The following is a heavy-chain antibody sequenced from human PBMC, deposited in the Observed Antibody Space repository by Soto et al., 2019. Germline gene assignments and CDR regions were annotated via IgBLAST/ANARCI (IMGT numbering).Heavy chain of an antibody. Sequence: SETLSLTCSVSGDSINSDKYYWGWIRQPPGKGLEWIGSIYYRGNTSYNPSLQTRVTISVDTSKNQFSLKLSSVTAADTAVYYCARLLSPPDYDYIWGSYRNWYFDLWGRGTLVTVS. D-gene: IGHD3-16*02. CDR2: IYYRGNT. CDR3: ARLLSPPDYDYIWGSYRNWYFDL. V-gene: IGHV4-39*01. J-gene: IGHJ2*01. CDR1: GDSINSDKYY.